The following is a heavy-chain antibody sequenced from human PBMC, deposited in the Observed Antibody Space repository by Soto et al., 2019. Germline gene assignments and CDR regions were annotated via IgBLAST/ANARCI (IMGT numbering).Heavy chain of an antibody. CDR2: ISGSGGST. J-gene: IGHJ4*02. D-gene: IGHD3-22*01. CDR1: GFTFSNYV. Sequence: GGSLRLSCAASGFTFSNYVMSWVRQAPGKGLEWVSSISGSGGSTYYADSVKGRFTISRDNSKNTLYLQMNSLRAEDTAVYYCAKDLPWYYDSSGYYIDYWGQGTLVTVSS. V-gene: IGHV3-23*01. CDR3: AKDLPWYYDSSGYYIDY.